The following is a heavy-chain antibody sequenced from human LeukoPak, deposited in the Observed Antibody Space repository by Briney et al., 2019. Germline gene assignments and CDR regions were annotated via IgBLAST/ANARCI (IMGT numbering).Heavy chain of an antibody. D-gene: IGHD5-18*01. J-gene: IGHJ4*02. V-gene: IGHV1-2*02. CDR2: LNPNSGGT. CDR1: GYTVTGHY. Sequence: ASVKVSCKASGYTVTGHYLHWVRQAPGQGLEWMGWLNPNSGGTNYAQKFQGRVTMTRDTSINTAYMELNSLTSDDTAMYYCAKVAYSGFSSSYNMDSWGQGTLVTVSS. CDR3: AKVAYSGFSSSYNMDS.